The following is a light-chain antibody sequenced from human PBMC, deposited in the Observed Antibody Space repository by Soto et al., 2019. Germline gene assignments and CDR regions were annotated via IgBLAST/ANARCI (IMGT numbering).Light chain of an antibody. V-gene: IGKV1-27*01. Sequence: DIQMTQSPSSLSSSVGDRVTIACRASQGISTYLAWYQQKPGKVPKLLIYAASTLLSGVPSRFSGSGSGTDFTLTISRLQPEDVATYYCQKYDTAPLTFGQGTKVEIK. J-gene: IGKJ1*01. CDR2: AAS. CDR3: QKYDTAPLT. CDR1: QGISTY.